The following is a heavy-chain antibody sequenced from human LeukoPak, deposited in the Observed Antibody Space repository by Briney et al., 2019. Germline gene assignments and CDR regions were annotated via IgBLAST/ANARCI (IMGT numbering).Heavy chain of an antibody. V-gene: IGHV4-38-2*02. D-gene: IGHD3-22*01. Sequence: SETLSLTCTVSGYSISSGYHWGWIRQPPGKGLEWIGSIYHSGSTYYNPSLKSRVTISVDTSKNQFSLKLKSVTAADTAVYYCARVVQSTDSSGFYLPEYFQHWGQGTLVTVSS. CDR2: IYHSGST. CDR3: ARVVQSTDSSGFYLPEYFQH. CDR1: GYSISSGYH. J-gene: IGHJ1*01.